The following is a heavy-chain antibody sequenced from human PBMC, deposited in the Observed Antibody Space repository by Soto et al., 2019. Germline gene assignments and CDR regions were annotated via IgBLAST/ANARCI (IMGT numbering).Heavy chain of an antibody. D-gene: IGHD3-3*01. J-gene: IGHJ6*02. CDR3: ARDRDFWTGYEYYYYAMDV. V-gene: IGHV1-46*01. Sequence: QVQLVQSGSEVKKPGASVKVSCKASGYSFTSYYLHCVRQAPGQGLDWMGKINPNSTSASYAQKFQGRVTMTRDTSTSTVYMELSTLRSEDTAVYYCARDRDFWTGYEYYYYAMDVWGQGTTVTVSS. CDR2: INPNSTSA. CDR1: GYSFTSYY.